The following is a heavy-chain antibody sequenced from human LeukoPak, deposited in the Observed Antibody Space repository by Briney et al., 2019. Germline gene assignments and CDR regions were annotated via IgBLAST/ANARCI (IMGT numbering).Heavy chain of an antibody. J-gene: IGHJ4*02. CDR1: GGSVSSGSYY. D-gene: IGHD3-22*01. V-gene: IGHV4-61*01. Sequence: SETLSLTCTVSGGSVSSGSYYWSWIRQPPGKGLEWIGYIYYSGSTNYNPSLKSQVTISVDTSKNQFSLKLSSVTAADTAVYYCASQYYYDSSGQYSSVDYWGQGTLVTVSS. CDR3: ASQYYYDSSGQYSSVDY. CDR2: IYYSGST.